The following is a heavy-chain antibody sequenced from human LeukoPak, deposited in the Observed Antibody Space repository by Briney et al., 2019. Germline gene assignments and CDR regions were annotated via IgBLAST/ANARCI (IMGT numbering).Heavy chain of an antibody. CDR2: IWYDGSNK. J-gene: IGHJ6*02. V-gene: IGHV3-33*01. D-gene: IGHD2-15*01. CDR1: GFTFSSYG. CDR3: ARDLIPTRTFYSDYYYYYGMDV. Sequence: GRSLRLSCAASGFTFSSYGMHWVRQAPGKGLEWVAVIWYDGSNKYYADSVKGRFTIPRGNSKNTLYLQMNSLRAEDTAVYYCARDLIPTRTFYSDYYYYYGMDVWGQGTTVTVSS.